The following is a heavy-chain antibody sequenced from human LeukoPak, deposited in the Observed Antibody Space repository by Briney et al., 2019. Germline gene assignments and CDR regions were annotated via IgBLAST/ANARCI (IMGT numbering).Heavy chain of an antibody. V-gene: IGHV1-69*05. Sequence: GASVKVSCKASGGTFSSYAISWVRQAPGQGLEWMGRIIPIFGTANYAQKFQGRVTITTDESTSTAYMELSSLRSDDTAVYYCARTPLPAAGTLVWGQGTLVTVSS. CDR1: GGTFSSYA. D-gene: IGHD6-13*01. J-gene: IGHJ4*02. CDR3: ARTPLPAAGTLV. CDR2: IIPIFGTA.